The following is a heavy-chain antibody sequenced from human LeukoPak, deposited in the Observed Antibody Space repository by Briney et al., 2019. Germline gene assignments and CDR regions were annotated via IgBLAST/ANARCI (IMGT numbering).Heavy chain of an antibody. Sequence: GGSLRLSCAASGFTFSSYAMSWVRQAPGKGLEWVSTINSGSDGTYYADSVKGRFTISRDNSKNTLYLQMNSLRAEDTAMYYCAKDRGRAIFGVVIIVWYFDFWGQGTLVTVSS. D-gene: IGHD3-3*01. CDR1: GFTFSSYA. CDR2: INSGSDGT. J-gene: IGHJ4*02. V-gene: IGHV3-23*01. CDR3: AKDRGRAIFGVVIIVWYFDF.